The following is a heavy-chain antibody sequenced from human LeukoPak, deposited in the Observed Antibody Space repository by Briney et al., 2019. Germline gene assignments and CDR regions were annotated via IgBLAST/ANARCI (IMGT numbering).Heavy chain of an antibody. CDR3: ARDGHRMYYYESSDYRFDS. CDR1: GYSFTSYG. CDR2: ISDYNGNT. J-gene: IGHJ4*02. V-gene: IGHV1-18*01. Sequence: GASVKVSCKASGYSFTSYGISWVRQAPGQGLEWMGWISDYNGNTNYAQKLQGRVTMTTDTSTSTAYMELRSLRSDDTAVYFCARDGHRMYYYESSDYRFDSWGQGTLVTVSS. D-gene: IGHD3-22*01.